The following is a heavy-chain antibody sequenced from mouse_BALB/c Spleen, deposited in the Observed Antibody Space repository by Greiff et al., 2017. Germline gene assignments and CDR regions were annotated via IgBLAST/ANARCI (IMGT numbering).Heavy chain of an antibody. V-gene: IGHV14-3*02. Sequence: EVQLQQSGAELVKPGASVKLSCTASGFNIKDTYMHWVKQRPEQGLEWIGRIDPANGNTKYDPKFQGKATITADTSSNTAYLQLSSLTSEDTAVYYCARQIYYDYDEGFAYWGQGTLVTVSA. CDR3: ARQIYYDYDEGFAY. D-gene: IGHD2-4*01. J-gene: IGHJ3*01. CDR1: GFNIKDTY. CDR2: IDPANGNT.